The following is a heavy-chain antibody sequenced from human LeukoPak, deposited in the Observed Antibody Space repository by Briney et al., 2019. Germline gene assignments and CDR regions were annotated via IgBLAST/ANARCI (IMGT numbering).Heavy chain of an antibody. J-gene: IGHJ4*02. CDR1: GFTLSTYN. D-gene: IGHD3-3*01. V-gene: IGHV3-21*01. CDR3: ARAHITLFGVVTHPFDY. CDR2: ISSSSTYI. Sequence: PGGSLRLSCAASGFTLSTYNMNWVRQAPGKGLEWVSSISSSSTYIYYADSVKGRFTISRDNAKNSLYLQMNSLRVEDTAVYYCARAHITLFGVVTHPFDYWGQGTLVTVSS.